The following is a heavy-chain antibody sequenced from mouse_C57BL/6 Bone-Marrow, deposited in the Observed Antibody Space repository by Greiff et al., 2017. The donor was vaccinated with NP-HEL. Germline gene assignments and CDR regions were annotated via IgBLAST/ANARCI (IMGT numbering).Heavy chain of an antibody. D-gene: IGHD1-1*01. J-gene: IGHJ4*01. CDR3: ARYDHITTVVAPYRDAMDY. Sequence: EVQRVESGGGLVQPGGSLSLSCAASGFTFTDYYMSWVRQPPGKALEWLGFIRNKANGYTTEYSASVKGRFTISRDNSQSILYLQMNALRAEDSATYYCARYDHITTVVAPYRDAMDYWGQGTSVTVSS. V-gene: IGHV7-3*01. CDR1: GFTFTDYY. CDR2: IRNKANGYTT.